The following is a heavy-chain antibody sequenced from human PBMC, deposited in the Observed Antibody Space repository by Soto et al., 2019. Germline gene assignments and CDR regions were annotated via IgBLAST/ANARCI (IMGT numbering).Heavy chain of an antibody. CDR1: GGSISSGGYY. CDR2: IYYSGST. Sequence: PSETLSLTCTVSGGSISSGGYYWSWIRQHPGKGLEWIGYIYYSGSTYYNPSLKSRVTISVDTSKNQFSLKLSSVTAADTAVYYCARGGPLVVVTAIRACGWFDPWGQGTLVTVSS. CDR3: ARGGPLVVVTAIRACGWFDP. D-gene: IGHD2-21*02. V-gene: IGHV4-31*03. J-gene: IGHJ5*02.